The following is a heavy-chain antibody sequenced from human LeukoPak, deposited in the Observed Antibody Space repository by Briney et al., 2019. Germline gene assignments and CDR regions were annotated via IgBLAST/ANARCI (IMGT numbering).Heavy chain of an antibody. V-gene: IGHV4-4*02. J-gene: IGHJ4*02. Sequence: PSETLSLTCAVSGGSISSSNWWSWVRQPPGKGLEWIGEIYHSGSTNYNPSLKSRATISVDKSKNQFSLKLSSVTAADTAVYYCARVPRYDILTGYYSLPLDYWGQGTLVTVSS. CDR1: GGSISSSNW. D-gene: IGHD3-9*01. CDR2: IYHSGST. CDR3: ARVPRYDILTGYYSLPLDY.